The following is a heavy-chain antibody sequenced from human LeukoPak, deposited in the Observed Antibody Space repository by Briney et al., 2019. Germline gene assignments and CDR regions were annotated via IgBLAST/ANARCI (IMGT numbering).Heavy chain of an antibody. CDR1: GGSFSGYY. J-gene: IGHJ4*02. CDR3: ARKRAGFDY. V-gene: IGHV4-34*01. Sequence: PSETLSLTCAVYGGSFSGYYWSWIRQPPGRGLEWIGEINHSGSTNYNPSLKSRVTISVDTSKNQFSLKLSSVTAADTAVYYCARKRAGFDYWGQGTLVTVSS. CDR2: INHSGST. D-gene: IGHD3-10*01.